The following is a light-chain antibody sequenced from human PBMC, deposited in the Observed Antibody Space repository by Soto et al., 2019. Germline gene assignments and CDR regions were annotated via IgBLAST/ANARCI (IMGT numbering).Light chain of an antibody. CDR3: HSYATSMSGAV. CDR1: SSNIGAGYD. CDR2: ATT. V-gene: IGLV1-40*01. Sequence: SVLTQSPSLPGAPVQRAAISCTMSSSNIGAGYDAHRYQKLPGTAPTHLNYATTTRPSGVPDRFSGSKSASSASLAITGLQAEDEVDYHCHSYATSMSGAVYGSWTTLTV. J-gene: IGLJ1*01.